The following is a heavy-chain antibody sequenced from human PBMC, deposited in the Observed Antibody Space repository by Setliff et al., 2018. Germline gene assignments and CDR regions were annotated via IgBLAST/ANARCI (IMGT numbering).Heavy chain of an antibody. CDR1: GFSVNTDHY. J-gene: IGHJ4*02. Sequence: SETLSLTCAVSGFSVNTDHYWGWIRQPPGKGLEWIASISHSGSTNYNPSLKSRVTISVDTSKNQFSLKLSSVTAADTALYYCTVYNTGSSKDQYWGQGTPVTVS. CDR3: TVYNTGSSKDQY. V-gene: IGHV4-38-2*01. D-gene: IGHD2-8*02. CDR2: ISHSGST.